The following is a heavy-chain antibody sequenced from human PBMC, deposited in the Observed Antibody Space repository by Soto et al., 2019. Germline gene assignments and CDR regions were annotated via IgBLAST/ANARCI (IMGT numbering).Heavy chain of an antibody. CDR3: ARGKWARGDYGMDV. Sequence: SETLSLTCTVSGGSISSGGYYWSWIRQHPGKGLEWIGYIYYSGSTYYNPSLKSRVTISVDTSKNQFSLKLSSVTAADTAVYYSARGKWARGDYGMDVWGQGTKVTVSS. CDR1: GGSISSGGYY. V-gene: IGHV4-31*03. J-gene: IGHJ6*02. D-gene: IGHD1-26*01. CDR2: IYYSGST.